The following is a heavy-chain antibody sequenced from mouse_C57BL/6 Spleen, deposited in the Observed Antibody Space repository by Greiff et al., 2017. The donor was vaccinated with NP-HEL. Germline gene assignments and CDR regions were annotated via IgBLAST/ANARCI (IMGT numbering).Heavy chain of an antibody. Sequence: QVQLQQSGAELVRPGTSVKVSCKASGYAFTNYLIEWVKQRPGQGLEWIGVINPGSGGTNYNEKFKGKATLTADKSSSTAYMQLSSLTSEDSAVYFCARESTTVVAFDYWGQGTTLTVSS. CDR1: GYAFTNYL. V-gene: IGHV1-54*01. J-gene: IGHJ2*01. CDR3: ARESTTVVAFDY. CDR2: INPGSGGT. D-gene: IGHD1-1*01.